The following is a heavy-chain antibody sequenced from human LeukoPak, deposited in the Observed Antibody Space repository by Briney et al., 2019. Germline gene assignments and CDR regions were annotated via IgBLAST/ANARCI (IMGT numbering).Heavy chain of an antibody. CDR2: IIPIFGTA. D-gene: IGHD3-22*01. CDR1: GGTFSSYA. Sequence: ASVKVSCKASGGTFSSYAISWVRQAPGQGLEWMGGIIPIFGTANYSQKFQGRVTITADESTSTAYMELSSLRSEDTAVYYCARARSTMTPDAFDIWGQGTMVTVSS. V-gene: IGHV1-69*13. J-gene: IGHJ3*02. CDR3: ARARSTMTPDAFDI.